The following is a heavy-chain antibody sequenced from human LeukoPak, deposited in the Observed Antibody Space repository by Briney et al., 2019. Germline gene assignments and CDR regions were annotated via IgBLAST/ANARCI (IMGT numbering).Heavy chain of an antibody. J-gene: IGHJ4*02. V-gene: IGHV3-33*01. CDR3: AGDAAAAGSPFDY. D-gene: IGHD6-13*01. Sequence: GRSLRLSCAASGFTFSSYGMHWVRQAPGKGLEWVAVIWYDGSNKYYADSVKGRFTISRDNSKNTLYLQMNSLRAEDTAVYYCAGDAAAAGSPFDYWGQGTLVTVSS. CDR2: IWYDGSNK. CDR1: GFTFSSYG.